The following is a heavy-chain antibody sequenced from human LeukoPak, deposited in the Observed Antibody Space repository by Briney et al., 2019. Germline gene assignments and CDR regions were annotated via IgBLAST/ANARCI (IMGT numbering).Heavy chain of an antibody. CDR3: ARDYYGSGSYYMDV. V-gene: IGHV3-7*01. Sequence: PGGSLRLSCAASGFTFSSYWMSWVRQAPGKGLEWVANIKQDGSEKYYADSVKGRFTISRDNAKNSLYLQMNSLRAEDTAVYYCARDYYGSGSYYMDVWGKGTTVTVSS. J-gene: IGHJ6*03. CDR2: IKQDGSEK. CDR1: GFTFSSYW. D-gene: IGHD3-10*01.